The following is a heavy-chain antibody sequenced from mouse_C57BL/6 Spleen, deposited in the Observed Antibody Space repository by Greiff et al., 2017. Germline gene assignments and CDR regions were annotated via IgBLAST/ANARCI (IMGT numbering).Heavy chain of an antibody. D-gene: IGHD2-1*01. CDR3: ARKPYGNWGMDY. J-gene: IGHJ4*01. CDR2: INPSTGGT. CDR1: GYSFTGYY. V-gene: IGHV1-42*01. Sequence: VQLQQSGPELVKPGASVKISCKASGYSFTGYYMNWVKQSPEKSLEWIGEINPSTGGTTYNQKFKAKATLTVDKSSSTAYMQLKSLTSEDSAVYYCARKPYGNWGMDYWGQGTSVTVSS.